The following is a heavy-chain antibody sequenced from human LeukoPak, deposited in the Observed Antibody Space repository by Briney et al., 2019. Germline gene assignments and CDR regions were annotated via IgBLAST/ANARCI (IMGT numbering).Heavy chain of an antibody. CDR1: GFTFSSYA. D-gene: IGHD6-25*01. CDR3: AAISYSGTWPVGY. CDR2: ISAGGDTT. V-gene: IGHV3-23*01. Sequence: GGSLRLSCAASGFTFSSYAMSWVRQAPGEGLEWVSGISAGGDTTYTADSVRGRFTISRDNSNNTLYLQMNTLTAEDTAVYYCAAISYSGTWPVGYWGQGTLVTVSS. J-gene: IGHJ4*02.